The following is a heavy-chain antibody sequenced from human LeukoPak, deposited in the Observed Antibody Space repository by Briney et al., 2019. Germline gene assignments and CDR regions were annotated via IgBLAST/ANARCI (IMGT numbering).Heavy chain of an antibody. V-gene: IGHV1-2*06. D-gene: IGHD1-7*01. CDR3: ARLPRNYRAPDY. CDR2: INPNSGGT. CDR1: GYTFTGYY. Sequence: ASVKVSCKASGYTFTGYYMHWVRQAPGQGLEWMGRINPNSGGTNYAQKFQGRVTMTRDTSISTAYMELSRLRSDDTAEYYCARLPRNYRAPDYWGQGTLVTVSS. J-gene: IGHJ4*02.